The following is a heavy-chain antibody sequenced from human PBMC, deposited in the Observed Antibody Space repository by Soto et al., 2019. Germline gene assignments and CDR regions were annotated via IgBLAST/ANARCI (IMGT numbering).Heavy chain of an antibody. CDR1: GGSISSGGYY. CDR2: IYYSGST. V-gene: IGHV4-31*03. D-gene: IGHD3-3*01. Sequence: TLSLTCTVSGGSISSGGYYWSWIRQHPGKGLEWIGYIYYSGSTYYNPSLKSRVTISVDTSKNQFSLKLSSVTAADTAVYYCARDARLYYDFWSGPLGPYYYYGMDVWGQGTTVTVSS. CDR3: ARDARLYYDFWSGPLGPYYYYGMDV. J-gene: IGHJ6*02.